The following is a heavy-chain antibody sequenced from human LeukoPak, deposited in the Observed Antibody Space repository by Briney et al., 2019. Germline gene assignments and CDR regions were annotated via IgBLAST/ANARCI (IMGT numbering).Heavy chain of an antibody. J-gene: IGHJ3*02. V-gene: IGHV3-74*01. CDR3: ADPFADAFDI. D-gene: IGHD3-3*01. Sequence: QAGGSLRLSCAASGFTFSRYWMHWVRQAPGKGLVWVSHISADGSITTYADSVRGRFTISRDNAKNTLYLQMNSLRAEGTAVYYCADPFADAFDIWGQGTMVTVSS. CDR2: ISADGSIT. CDR1: GFTFSRYW.